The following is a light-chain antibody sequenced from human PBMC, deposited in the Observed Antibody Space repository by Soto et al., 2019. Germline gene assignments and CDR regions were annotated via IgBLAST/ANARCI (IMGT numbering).Light chain of an antibody. J-gene: IGKJ1*01. CDR3: QQYKSYWT. V-gene: IGKV1-5*03. CDR1: QSISSW. Sequence: DIQMTQSPSTLSASVGDRVTITCRASQSISSWLAWYQQKAGKAPKLLIYKASGLESGVPSRFSGSGSGTEITLTISSLQPDDFATYYCQQYKSYWTFGQGTKVEIK. CDR2: KAS.